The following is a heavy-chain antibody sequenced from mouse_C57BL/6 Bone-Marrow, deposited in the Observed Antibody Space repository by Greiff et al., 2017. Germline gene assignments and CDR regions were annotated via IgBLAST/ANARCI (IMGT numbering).Heavy chain of an antibody. CDR2: IDPANGNT. CDR3: ARPVSQRYFGV. CDR1: GFNIKNTY. V-gene: IGHV14-3*01. Sequence: VQLQQSVAELVRPGASVKLSCTASGFNIKNTYMPWVKQRPEQGLEWIGRIDPANGNTKYAPKFQGKATITADTSSNTAYLQLSSLTSEDTAIYYCARPVSQRYFGVWGTGTTVTVAS. J-gene: IGHJ1*03.